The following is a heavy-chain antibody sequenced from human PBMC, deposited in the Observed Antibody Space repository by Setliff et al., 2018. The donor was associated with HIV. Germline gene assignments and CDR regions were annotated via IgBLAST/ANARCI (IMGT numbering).Heavy chain of an antibody. CDR1: GYTFTSYG. D-gene: IGHD2-2*01. J-gene: IGHJ4*02. V-gene: IGHV1-18*01. CDR2: ISAYNGNT. Sequence: ASVKVSCKASGYTFTSYGISWVRQAPGQGLEWMGWISAYNGNTTYAQKLQGRVTMTTDTSTSTAYMELRSLRSDDTAVYYCARGPPIVVVPAAPLTFDYWGQGTLVTVSS. CDR3: ARGPPIVVVPAAPLTFDY.